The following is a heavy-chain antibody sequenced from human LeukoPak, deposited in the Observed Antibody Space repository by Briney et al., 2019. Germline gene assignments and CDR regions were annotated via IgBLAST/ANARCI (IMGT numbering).Heavy chain of an antibody. V-gene: IGHV3-48*04. Sequence: PGGSLRLSYAASGFTFSSYSMNRVRQAPGKGLEWISYISSSNSTIYYADSVKGRFTISRDNAKNSLYLQMNSLRAEDTALYYCAKGRAFDIWGQGTMVTVSS. CDR3: AKGRAFDI. CDR1: GFTFSSYS. CDR2: ISSSNSTI. J-gene: IGHJ3*02.